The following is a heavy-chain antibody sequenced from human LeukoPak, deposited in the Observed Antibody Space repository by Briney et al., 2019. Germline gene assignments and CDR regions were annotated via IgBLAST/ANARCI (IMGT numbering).Heavy chain of an antibody. CDR2: IIPIFGTA. V-gene: IGHV1-69*05. Sequence: GSSVKVSCKASGGTFSSYAISWVRQAPGRGLEWMGRIIPIFGTANYAQKFQGRVTITTDESTSTAYMELSSLRSEDTAVYYCAREGYCSGGSCYFFDYWGQGTLVTVSS. CDR1: GGTFSSYA. CDR3: AREGYCSGGSCYFFDY. D-gene: IGHD2-15*01. J-gene: IGHJ4*02.